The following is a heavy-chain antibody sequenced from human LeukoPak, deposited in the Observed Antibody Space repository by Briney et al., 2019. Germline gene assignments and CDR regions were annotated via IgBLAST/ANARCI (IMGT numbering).Heavy chain of an antibody. CDR1: GFTFSSYA. D-gene: IGHD6-13*01. J-gene: IGHJ4*02. V-gene: IGHV3-23*01. Sequence: GGSLRLSCAASGFTFSSYAMSWVRQAPGKGLEWVSAISGSGGSTYYADSVKGRFTTSRDNSKNTLYLQMNSLRAEDTAVYYCAKDERGLIAAASFDYWGQGTLVTVSS. CDR3: AKDERGLIAAASFDY. CDR2: ISGSGGST.